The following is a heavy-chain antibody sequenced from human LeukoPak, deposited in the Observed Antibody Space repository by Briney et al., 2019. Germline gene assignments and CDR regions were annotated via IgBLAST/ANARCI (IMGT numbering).Heavy chain of an antibody. J-gene: IGHJ4*02. CDR1: GFTFSSHA. CDR3: ARDSSGDYAVDY. D-gene: IGHD4-17*01. Sequence: GSLRLSCAASGFTFSSHAIHWVRQAPGKGLEWVAFISYDGSKNYYADSVKGRFTISRDNSRNTLYLQMNSLRAEDTAVYYCARDSSGDYAVDYWGQGTLVSVSS. V-gene: IGHV3-30*04. CDR2: ISYDGSKN.